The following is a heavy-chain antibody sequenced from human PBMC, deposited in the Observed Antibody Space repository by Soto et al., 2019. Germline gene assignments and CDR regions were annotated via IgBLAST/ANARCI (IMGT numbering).Heavy chain of an antibody. CDR1: GFTFSSYG. CDR3: AKDSLIYSSGWSCFDY. J-gene: IGHJ4*02. D-gene: IGHD6-19*01. CDR2: ISYDRGHK. V-gene: IGHV3-30*18. Sequence: QVQLVESGGGVVQPGRSLRLSCAASGFTFSSYGMYWVRQAPGKGLEWVAFISYDRGHKYYADSVKGRFTISRDNSKNTLYLQMNSLRAEDTAVYYCAKDSLIYSSGWSCFDYWGQGTLVTVSS.